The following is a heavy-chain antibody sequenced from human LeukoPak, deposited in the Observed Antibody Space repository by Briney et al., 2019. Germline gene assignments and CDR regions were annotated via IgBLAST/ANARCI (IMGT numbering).Heavy chain of an antibody. D-gene: IGHD1-26*01. CDR3: AKGTMSGSYYEGILDY. CDR1: GYTFSSYA. CDR2: ISGSGGST. Sequence: GGSLRLSCAAPGYTFSSYAMSWVRQAPGKGLEWVSAISGSGGSTYYADSVKGRFTISRDNSKNTLYLQMNSLRAEDTAVYYCAKGTMSGSYYEGILDYWGQGTLVTVSS. J-gene: IGHJ4*02. V-gene: IGHV3-23*01.